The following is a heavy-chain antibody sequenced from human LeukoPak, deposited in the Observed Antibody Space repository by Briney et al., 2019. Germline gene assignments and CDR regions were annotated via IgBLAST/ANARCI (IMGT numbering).Heavy chain of an antibody. J-gene: IGHJ4*02. V-gene: IGHV4-39*07. D-gene: IGHD6-6*01. CDR3: ARDPSIAPFDY. Sequence: PSETLSLTCTVSGGSISSSSYYWGWIRQPPGKGLEWIGSIYYSGSTYYNPSLKSRVTISVDTSKNQFSLKLSSVTAADTAVYYCARDPSIAPFDYWGQGTLVTVSS. CDR2: IYYSGST. CDR1: GGSISSSSYY.